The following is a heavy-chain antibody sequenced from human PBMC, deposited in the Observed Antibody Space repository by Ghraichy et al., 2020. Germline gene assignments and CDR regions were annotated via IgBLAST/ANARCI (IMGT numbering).Heavy chain of an antibody. V-gene: IGHV3-53*01. CDR2: IYSGGST. Sequence: GGSLRLSCAASGFTVSSNYMSWVRQAPGKGLEWVSVIYSGGSTYYADSVKGRFTISRDNSKNTLYLQMNSLRAEDTAVYYCARDKWSSGWYNGGYWGQGTRVTVSS. CDR1: GFTVSSNY. D-gene: IGHD6-19*01. J-gene: IGHJ4*02. CDR3: ARDKWSSGWYNGGY.